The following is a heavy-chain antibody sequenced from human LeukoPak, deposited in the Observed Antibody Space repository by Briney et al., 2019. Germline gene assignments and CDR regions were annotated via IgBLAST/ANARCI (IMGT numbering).Heavy chain of an antibody. J-gene: IGHJ3*02. CDR2: ISSSSSYI. CDR1: GFTFSSYS. Sequence: TGGSLRLSCAASGFTFSSYSMNWVRQAPGKGLEWVSSISSSSSYIYYADSVKGRFTISRDNAKNSLYLQMNSLRAEDTAVYYCAREGDHYGSGSYFNHDAFDIWGQGTMVTVSS. V-gene: IGHV3-21*01. CDR3: AREGDHYGSGSYFNHDAFDI. D-gene: IGHD3-10*01.